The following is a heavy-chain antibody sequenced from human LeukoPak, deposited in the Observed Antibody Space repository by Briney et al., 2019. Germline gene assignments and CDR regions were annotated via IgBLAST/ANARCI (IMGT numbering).Heavy chain of an antibody. D-gene: IGHD2-15*01. CDR3: ARLLGYSADY. CDR2: IYPADSDT. CDR1: GYSFPTYW. J-gene: IGHJ4*02. V-gene: IGHV5-51*01. Sequence: GESLKISCQGSGYSFPTYWIGWVRQMPGKGLAWMGIIYPADSDTRYSPSFQGQVTISADKSISTAYLQWSSLKASDTAIYYCARLLGYSADYWGQGTLVTVSS.